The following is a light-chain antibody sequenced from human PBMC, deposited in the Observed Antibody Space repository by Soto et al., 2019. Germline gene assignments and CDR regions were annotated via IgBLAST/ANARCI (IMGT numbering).Light chain of an antibody. J-gene: IGLJ3*02. V-gene: IGLV1-44*01. CDR1: SSNIGSNT. CDR2: SNN. CDR3: AAWDGSLNGWL. Sequence: QSVLTQPPSASGTPGQRVTISCSGGSSNIGSNTVSWFQQLPGTAPKLLIHSNNQRPSGVPDRFSGSKSGTSASLAISGLQSEDETDYYCAAWDGSLNGWLFGGGTKVTVL.